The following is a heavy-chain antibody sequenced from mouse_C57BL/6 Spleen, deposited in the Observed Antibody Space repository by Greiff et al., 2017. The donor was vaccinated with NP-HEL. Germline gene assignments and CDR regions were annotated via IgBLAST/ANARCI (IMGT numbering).Heavy chain of an antibody. J-gene: IGHJ3*01. CDR2: INPNYGTT. CDR3: ALSRFATVPACFAY. V-gene: IGHV1-39*01. Sequence: VQLKQPGPELVKPGASVKISCKASGYSFTDYYMNWVKQSNGKSLEWIGVINPNYGTTSYNQKFKGKATLTVDQSSSTAYMQLNSLTSEDSAVYCCALSRFATVPACFAYWGQGTLVTVSS. CDR1: GYSFTDYY. D-gene: IGHD1-1*01.